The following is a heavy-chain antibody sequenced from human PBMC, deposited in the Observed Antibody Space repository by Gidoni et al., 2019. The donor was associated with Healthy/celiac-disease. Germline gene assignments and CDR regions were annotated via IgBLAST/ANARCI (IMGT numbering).Heavy chain of an antibody. J-gene: IGHJ4*02. V-gene: IGHV4-38-2*02. CDR2: IYHSGST. D-gene: IGHD2-2*01. CDR1: GSSISSGYY. Sequence: PGLVKPSETLSLTCAVSGSSISSGYYWGWIRQPPGKGLEWIGSIYHSGSTYYNPSLKSRVTISVDTSKNQFSLKLSSVTAADTAVYYCARDPIVVVPAAMGYYFDYWGQGTLVTVSS. CDR3: ARDPIVVVPAAMGYYFDY.